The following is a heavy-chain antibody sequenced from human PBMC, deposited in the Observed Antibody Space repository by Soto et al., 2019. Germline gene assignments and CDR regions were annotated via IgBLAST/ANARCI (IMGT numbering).Heavy chain of an antibody. CDR2: VYWSDDK. CDR1: GFSLSTSGVG. V-gene: IGHV2-5*01. Sequence: SSPTLVNPTQTLTLTCTFSGFSLSTSGVGVGWIRQPPGRALEWLALVYWSDDKRYSPSLKSRLTITKDTSKHQAVLAWTDMEPVDTATYYYGHSIVATITSSDNCFDPWGQGTLVTVSS. D-gene: IGHD5-12*01. J-gene: IGHJ5*02. CDR3: GHSIVATITSSDNCFDP.